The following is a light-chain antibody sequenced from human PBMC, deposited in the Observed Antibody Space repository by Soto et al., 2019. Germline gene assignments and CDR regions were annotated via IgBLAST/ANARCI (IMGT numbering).Light chain of an antibody. V-gene: IGLV2-11*01. CDR2: DVS. CDR3: CSYAGSYTFV. Sequence: QSAITEPRSVSRSAGQLVTVFVAGISSDVGVYNYVSWYQQYPGKAPKIMIYDVSKRPSGVPDRFSGSKSDNTASLTISGLQAEDEADYYCCSYAGSYTFVFGIGTKVTVL. CDR1: SSDVGVYNY. J-gene: IGLJ1*01.